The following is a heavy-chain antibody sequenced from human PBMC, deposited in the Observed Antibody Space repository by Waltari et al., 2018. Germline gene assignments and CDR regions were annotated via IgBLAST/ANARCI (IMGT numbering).Heavy chain of an antibody. CDR1: GFSFTTYA. CDR3: ANVGESVFGAFHI. CDR2: TSICGVPT. Sequence: EVRLLESGGDLVQPGGSLRLSCAASGFSFTTYAMTWVRQSPGKWLGLFSITSICGVPTYYAVSVRGRFTISRDDSKRTLYLQMNSLRADDTATYYCANVGESVFGAFHIWGQGTMVSVSS. V-gene: IGHV3-23*01. D-gene: IGHD3-16*01. J-gene: IGHJ3*02.